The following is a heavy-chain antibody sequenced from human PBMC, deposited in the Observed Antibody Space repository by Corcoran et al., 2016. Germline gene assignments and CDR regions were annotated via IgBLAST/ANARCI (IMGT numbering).Heavy chain of an antibody. J-gene: IGHJ3*02. CDR2: VYYSGNT. D-gene: IGHD2-21*02. CDR1: GGSITSTSSIYY. V-gene: IGHV4-39*07. CDR3: ARAVTDAFDI. Sequence: QMQLQESGPGLVKPSETLSLTCTVSGGSITSTSSIYYWGWIRQPPGKGLEWIGTVYYSGNTYYNPSLKSRVTISVDTSKNHFSLRLSSVTAADTAVYYCARAVTDAFDIWGQGTLVTVSS.